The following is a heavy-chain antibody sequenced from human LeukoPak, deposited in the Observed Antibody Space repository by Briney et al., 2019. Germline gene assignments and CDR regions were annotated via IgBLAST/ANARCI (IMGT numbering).Heavy chain of an antibody. J-gene: IGHJ4*02. Sequence: GGSLRLSCAASGFTFSSYGMHWVRQAPGKGLEWVAVISYDGSNKYYADSVKGRFTISRGNSKNTLYLQMNSLRAEDTAVYYCARSGSSSWYGDYWGQGTLVTVSS. D-gene: IGHD6-13*01. CDR1: GFTFSSYG. V-gene: IGHV3-30*03. CDR2: ISYDGSNK. CDR3: ARSGSSSWYGDY.